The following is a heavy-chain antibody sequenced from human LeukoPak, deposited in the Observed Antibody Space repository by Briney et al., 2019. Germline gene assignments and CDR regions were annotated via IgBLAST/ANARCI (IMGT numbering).Heavy chain of an antibody. D-gene: IGHD1-7*01. CDR3: ARGGWNYVFNY. CDR2: ITSSGSTI. J-gene: IGHJ4*02. V-gene: IGHV3-48*03. CDR1: RFTFNTYE. Sequence: PGGSLRLSCAASRFTFNTYEMNWVRQAPGKGLDWVSYITSSGSTIYYADYVKGRFTISRDNGKNSLYLQMNSLRAEDAAVYYCARGGWNYVFNYWGQGTLVTVSS.